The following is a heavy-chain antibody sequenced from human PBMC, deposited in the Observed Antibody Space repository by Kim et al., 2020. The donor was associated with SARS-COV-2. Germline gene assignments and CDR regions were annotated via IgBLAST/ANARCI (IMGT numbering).Heavy chain of an antibody. CDR3: ARDMVVVPAAISWFDP. J-gene: IGHJ5*02. CDR1: GGSISSYY. Sequence: SETLSLTCTVSGGSISSYYWSWIRQPAGKGLEWIGRIYTSGSTNYNPSLKSRVTMSVDTSKNQFSLKLSSVTAADTAVYYCARDMVVVPAAISWFDPWGQGTLVTVSS. D-gene: IGHD2-2*01. V-gene: IGHV4-4*07. CDR2: IYTSGST.